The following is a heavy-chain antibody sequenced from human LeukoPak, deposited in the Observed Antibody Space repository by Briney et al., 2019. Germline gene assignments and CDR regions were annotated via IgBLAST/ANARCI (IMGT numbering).Heavy chain of an antibody. D-gene: IGHD3-3*01. CDR1: RYTFTGYY. Sequence: ASVKVSCKASRYTFTGYYMHWVRQAPGQGLEWMGWINPNSGGTNYAQKFQGRVTMTRDTSISTAYMELSRLRSDDTAVYYCARDPGYDFWSGYYIDYGMDVWGQGTTVTVSS. V-gene: IGHV1-2*02. CDR3: ARDPGYDFWSGYYIDYGMDV. CDR2: INPNSGGT. J-gene: IGHJ6*02.